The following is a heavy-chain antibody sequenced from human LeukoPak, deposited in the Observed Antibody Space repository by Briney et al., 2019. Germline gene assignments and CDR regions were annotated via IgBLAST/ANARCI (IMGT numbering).Heavy chain of an antibody. D-gene: IGHD6-13*01. CDR1: GYTFTGYY. Sequence: ASVKVSCKASGYTFTGYYMHWVRQAPGQGLEWMGWINPNSGGTNYAQKFQGRVTMTRDTSISTAYMELSRLRSDDTAVYYCARDEGSSWFPYYYYYMDVWGKGTTVTVSS. J-gene: IGHJ6*03. CDR3: ARDEGSSWFPYYYYYMDV. CDR2: INPNSGGT. V-gene: IGHV1-2*02.